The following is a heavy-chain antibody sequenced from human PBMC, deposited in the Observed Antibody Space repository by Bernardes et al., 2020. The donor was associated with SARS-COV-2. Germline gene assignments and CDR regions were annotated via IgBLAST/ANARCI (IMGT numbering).Heavy chain of an antibody. V-gene: IGHV3-73*01. Sequence: GGSLRLSCAASGFTFSGYAIKWVRQPPGKGLEWIGRMRSKPKNSATTYAPSLKGRFVISRADSRNTASPQIHSLKIEDTAVYYCTGDYLYWDQGTLVSVSS. J-gene: IGHJ4*02. CDR3: TGDYLY. D-gene: IGHD4-17*01. CDR2: MRSKPKNSAT. CDR1: GFTFSGYA.